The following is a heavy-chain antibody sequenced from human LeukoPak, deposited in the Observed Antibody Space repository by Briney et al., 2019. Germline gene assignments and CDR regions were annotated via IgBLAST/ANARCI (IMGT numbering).Heavy chain of an antibody. V-gene: IGHV4-34*01. Sequence: PSETLSLTCAVYGGSFSGYYWSWIRQPPGKGLEWIGEINHSGSTNYNPSLKSRVTISVDTSKNQFSLKLSSVTAADTAVYYCARVPADDDSSLSLDYWGQGTLVTVSS. CDR3: ARVPADDDSSLSLDY. J-gene: IGHJ4*02. CDR2: INHSGST. D-gene: IGHD3-22*01. CDR1: GGSFSGYY.